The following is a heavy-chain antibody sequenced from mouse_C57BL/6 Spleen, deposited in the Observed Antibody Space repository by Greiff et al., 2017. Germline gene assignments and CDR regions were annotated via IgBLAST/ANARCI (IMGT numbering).Heavy chain of an antibody. CDR3: TRRASYYFDY. Sequence: VQRVESGAELVRPGASVTLSCKASGYTFTDYEMHWVKQTPVHGLEWIGAIDPETGGTAYNQKFKGKAILTADKSSSTAYMELRSLTSEDSAVYYCTRRASYYFDYWGQGTTLTVSS. V-gene: IGHV1-15*01. D-gene: IGHD3-3*01. J-gene: IGHJ2*01. CDR2: IDPETGGT. CDR1: GYTFTDYE.